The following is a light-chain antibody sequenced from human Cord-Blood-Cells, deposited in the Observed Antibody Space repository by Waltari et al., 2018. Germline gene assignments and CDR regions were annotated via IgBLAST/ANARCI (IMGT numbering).Light chain of an antibody. J-gene: IGLJ2*01. CDR2: EGS. CDR1: SSDVGSSNL. V-gene: IGLV2-23*01. Sequence: QSALTQPASVSGSPGQSITISSTGTSSDVGSSNLVSWYQQHPGKAPKLMIYEGSKRPSGVSNRFSGSKSGKTASLTISGLQAEDEADYYCCSYAGSSTVVFGGGTKLTVL. CDR3: CSYAGSSTVV.